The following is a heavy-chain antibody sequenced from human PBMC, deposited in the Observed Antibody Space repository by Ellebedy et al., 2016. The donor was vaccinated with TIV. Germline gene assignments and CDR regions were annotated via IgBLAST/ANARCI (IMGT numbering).Heavy chain of an antibody. V-gene: IGHV3-74*01. Sequence: GESLKISCAASGFTFSSYWMHWVRQAPGKGLVWVSRINNDASSTNYADFVEGRFTISRDNAKNTLYLQMNSLRAEDTALYYCAGDRDYDFDNWGQGTLVTVSS. D-gene: IGHD4-17*01. CDR3: AGDRDYDFDN. CDR1: GFTFSSYW. CDR2: INNDASST. J-gene: IGHJ4*02.